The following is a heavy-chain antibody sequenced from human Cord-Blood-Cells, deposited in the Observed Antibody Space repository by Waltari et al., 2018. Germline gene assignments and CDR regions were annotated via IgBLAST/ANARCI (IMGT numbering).Heavy chain of an antibody. V-gene: IGHV4-4*02. Sequence: QVQLQESGPGLVKPSGTLSLTCAVSGGSISSSNWWSWVRQPPGKGLEGIGEICHSGSTTYNPSLKRRVTIAVAKSKNQFSLRLGSVTAADTAVYYCASSVFGVVIDALDIWGQGTMVTVSS. D-gene: IGHD3-3*02. CDR3: ASSVFGVVIDALDI. J-gene: IGHJ3*02. CDR1: GGSISSSNW. CDR2: ICHSGST.